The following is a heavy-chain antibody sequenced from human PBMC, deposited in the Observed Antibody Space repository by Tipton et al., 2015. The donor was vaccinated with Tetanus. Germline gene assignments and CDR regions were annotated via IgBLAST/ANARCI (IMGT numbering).Heavy chain of an antibody. V-gene: IGHV3-23*01. D-gene: IGHD3-3*01. CDR3: AKGHLSDFWSGNVTWSAP. Sequence: GSLRLSCAASGFTFSTYGMTWVRQVPGKGLEWVSGLSGSGTSTYYADSVKGRCTISRDNSKDTLYLQMNSLRAEDSAVYYCAKGHLSDFWSGNVTWSAPWGQGPRVPVPS. J-gene: IGHJ5*02. CDR1: GFTFSTYG. CDR2: LSGSGTST.